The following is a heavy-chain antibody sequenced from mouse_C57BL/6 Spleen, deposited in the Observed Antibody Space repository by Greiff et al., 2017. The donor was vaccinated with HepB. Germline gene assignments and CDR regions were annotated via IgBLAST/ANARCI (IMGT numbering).Heavy chain of an antibody. V-gene: IGHV1-61*01. J-gene: IGHJ3*01. CDR1: GYTFTSYW. Sequence: QVQLQQPGAELVRPGSSVKLSCKASGYTFTSYWMDWVKQRPGQGLEWIGNIYPSDSETHYNQKFKDKATLTVDKSSSTAYMQLSSLTSEDSAVYYCARWGYYSNGGFAYWGQGTLVTVSA. CDR3: ARWGYYSNGGFAY. D-gene: IGHD2-5*01. CDR2: IYPSDSET.